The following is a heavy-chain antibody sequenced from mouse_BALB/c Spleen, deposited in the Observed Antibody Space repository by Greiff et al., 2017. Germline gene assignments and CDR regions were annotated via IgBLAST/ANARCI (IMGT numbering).Heavy chain of an antibody. CDR1: GFTFSSYG. CDR3: ARDWDGFAY. CDR2: INSNGGST. J-gene: IGHJ3*01. D-gene: IGHD4-1*01. Sequence: EVHLVESGGGLVQPGGSLKLSCAASGFTFSSYGMSWVRQTPDKRLELVATINSNGGSTYYPDSVKGRFTISRDNAKNTLYLQMSSLKSEDTGMYYCARDWDGFAYWGQGTLVTVSA. V-gene: IGHV5-6-3*01.